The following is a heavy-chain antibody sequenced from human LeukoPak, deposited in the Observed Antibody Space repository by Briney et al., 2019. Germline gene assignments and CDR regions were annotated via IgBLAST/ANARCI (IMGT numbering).Heavy chain of an antibody. J-gene: IGHJ5*02. CDR1: GFTFSSYS. Sequence: SGGSLRLSCAASGFTFSSYSMNWVRQAPGKGLEWVSYISTDGGTTYYAESVKGRFTISRDNAQNSLYLQMSSLRAEDTAVYYCARGPPLFDPWGQGTLVTVSS. CDR2: ISTDGGTT. CDR3: ARGPPLFDP. V-gene: IGHV3-48*01.